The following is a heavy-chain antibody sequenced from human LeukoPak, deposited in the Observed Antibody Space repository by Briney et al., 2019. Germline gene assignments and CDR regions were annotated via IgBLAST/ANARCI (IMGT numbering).Heavy chain of an antibody. J-gene: IGHJ5*02. D-gene: IGHD5-24*01. V-gene: IGHV1-18*01. CDR2: ISAYNGNT. CDR1: GYTFTSYG. Sequence: ASVTVSCKSSGYTFTSYGISWVRQAPGQGLEWMGWISAYNGNTNYAQKLQGRVTMTTDTSTSTAYMELRSLRSDDTAVYYCARDQEGDWFDPWGQGTLVTVSS. CDR3: ARDQEGDWFDP.